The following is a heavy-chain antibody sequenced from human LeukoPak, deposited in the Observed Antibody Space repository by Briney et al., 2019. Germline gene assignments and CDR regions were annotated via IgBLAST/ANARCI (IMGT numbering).Heavy chain of an antibody. CDR1: GFTFSSYW. V-gene: IGHV3-7*04. Sequence: GSLRLSCAASGFTFSSYWMSWVRQAPGKGLEWVANIKQDGSEKYYVDSVKGRFTISRDNAKNSLYLQMNSLRAEDTAVYYCARWGVYSSSWYTFDYWGQGTLVTVSS. D-gene: IGHD6-13*01. CDR3: ARWGVYSSSWYTFDY. J-gene: IGHJ4*02. CDR2: IKQDGSEK.